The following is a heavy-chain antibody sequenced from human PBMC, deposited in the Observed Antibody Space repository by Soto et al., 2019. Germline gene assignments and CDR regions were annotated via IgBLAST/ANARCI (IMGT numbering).Heavy chain of an antibody. Sequence: SETLSLTCTVSGGSISSGDYYWSWIRQPPGKGLEWIGYIYYSGSTYYNPSLKSRVTISVDTSKNQSSLKLNSMTAADTAVYYCARHNYGSGSTYFDYWGQGMMVTVSS. J-gene: IGHJ4*02. CDR3: ARHNYGSGSTYFDY. CDR1: GGSISSGDYY. CDR2: IYYSGST. D-gene: IGHD3-10*01. V-gene: IGHV4-30-4*01.